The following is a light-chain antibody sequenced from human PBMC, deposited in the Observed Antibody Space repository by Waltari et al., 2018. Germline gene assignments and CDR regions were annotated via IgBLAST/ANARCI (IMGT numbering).Light chain of an antibody. CDR3: SSYTFTSTPVV. Sequence: ASVSGSPGQSITISCTGTSSDVGGYNFVSWYQQHPGKAPKLMIYEVSNRPSGLSNRFSGSKSGNTASLTISGLQAEDEADYYCSSYTFTSTPVVFGGGTKVTVL. CDR2: EVS. CDR1: SSDVGGYNF. J-gene: IGLJ2*01. V-gene: IGLV2-14*01.